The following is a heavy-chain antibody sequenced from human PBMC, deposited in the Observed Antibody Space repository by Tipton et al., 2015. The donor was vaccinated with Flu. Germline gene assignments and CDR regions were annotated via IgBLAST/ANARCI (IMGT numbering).Heavy chain of an antibody. CDR3: ARRDYSNYVSEPKNWFDH. D-gene: IGHD4-11*01. V-gene: IGHV4-4*02. CDR2: ISRGGSA. J-gene: IGHJ5*02. CDR1: GSLSRSNW. Sequence: TLSLTCAGGSLSRSNWWSWIRQPPGKGLEWIGHISRGGSAYYNSSLQSRVTISVDSSRNRFSLKVKSVTAADTAIYYCARRDYSNYVSEPKNWFDHWGQGTLVTVSS.